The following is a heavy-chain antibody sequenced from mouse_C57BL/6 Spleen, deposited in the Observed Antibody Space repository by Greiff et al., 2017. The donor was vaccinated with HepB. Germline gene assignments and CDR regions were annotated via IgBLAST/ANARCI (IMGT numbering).Heavy chain of an antibody. J-gene: IGHJ4*01. V-gene: IGHV1-69*01. CDR3: ARRQLRLHYAMDY. D-gene: IGHD3-2*02. Sequence: QVQLQQPGAELVMPGASVKLSCKASGYTFTSYWMPWVKQRPGQGLEWIGAIDPSDSYTNYNQKFKGKSTLTVDKSSSTAYMQRSSLTSEDSTVYYCARRQLRLHYAMDYWGQGTSVTVSS. CDR2: IDPSDSYT. CDR1: GYTFTSYW.